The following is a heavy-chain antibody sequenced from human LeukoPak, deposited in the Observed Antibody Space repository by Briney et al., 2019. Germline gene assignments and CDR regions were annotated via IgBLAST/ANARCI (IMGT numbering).Heavy chain of an antibody. D-gene: IGHD3-10*01. Sequence: GGSLRLSCAASGFTVSSNYMSWVRQAPGKGLEWVSVIYSGGSTYYADSAKGRFTISRDNSKNTLYLQMNSLRAEDTAVYYCARGTLGGSGRYYYYYMDVWGKGTTVTISS. CDR2: IYSGGST. CDR3: ARGTLGGSGRYYYYYMDV. V-gene: IGHV3-53*01. J-gene: IGHJ6*03. CDR1: GFTVSSNY.